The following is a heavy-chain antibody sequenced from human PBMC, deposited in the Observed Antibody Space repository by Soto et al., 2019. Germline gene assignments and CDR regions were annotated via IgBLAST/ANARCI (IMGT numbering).Heavy chain of an antibody. CDR1: GSSLTTSGVG. V-gene: IGHV2-5*02. CDR2: INWDDDK. Sequence: SGPTLVNPTQTLTLTCTFSGSSLTTSGVGVGWIRQPPGKALEWLALINWDDDKLYSPSLKTRHTIIRDTSKNQVVLTSTNRNPECTPTYHFRHRLPVADFRSDRVDVWGQETSVTAS. D-gene: IGHD3-3*01. CDR3: RHRLPVADFRSDRVDV. J-gene: IGHJ6*02.